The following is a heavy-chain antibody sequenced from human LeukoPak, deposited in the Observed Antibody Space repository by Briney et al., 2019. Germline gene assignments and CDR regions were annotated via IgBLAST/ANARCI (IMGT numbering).Heavy chain of an antibody. J-gene: IGHJ6*02. CDR1: GFTFSDYY. V-gene: IGHV3-11*01. Sequence: GGSLRLSCAASGFTFSDYYMSWIRQAPGKGLEWVSYISSSGSTRYYADSVKGRFTISRDNAENSLYLQMNSLRAEDTAVYYCARMGYCGGDCHWGSYGMDVWGQGTTVTVSS. CDR3: ARMGYCGGDCHWGSYGMDV. D-gene: IGHD2-21*02. CDR2: ISSSGSTR.